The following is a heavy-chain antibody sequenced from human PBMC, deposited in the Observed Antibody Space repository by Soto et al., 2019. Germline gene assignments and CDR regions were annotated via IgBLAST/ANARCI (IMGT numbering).Heavy chain of an antibody. V-gene: IGHV5-51*01. J-gene: IGHJ6*04. Sequence: PGESLKISCKGSGYSFTSYWIGWVRQMPGKGLEWMGIIYPGDSDTRYSPSFQGQVTISADKSISTAYLQWSSLKASDTAMYYCRRQNTGPGLAENNYSVRAVGAKGTRVPFSS. D-gene: IGHD1-1*01. CDR3: RRQNTGPGLAENNYSVRAV. CDR1: GYSFTSYW. CDR2: IYPGDSDT.